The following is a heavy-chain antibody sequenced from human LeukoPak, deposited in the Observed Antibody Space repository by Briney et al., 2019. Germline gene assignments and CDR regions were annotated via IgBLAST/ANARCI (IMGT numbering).Heavy chain of an antibody. CDR1: GGSISSYY. Sequence: EPSETLSLTCTVSGGSISSYYWSWIRQPPGKGLEWIGYIYTSGSTNYNPSLKSRVTTSVDTSKNQFSLKLSSVTAADTAVYYCARHAMGSSWYYDYWGQGTLVTVSS. V-gene: IGHV4-4*09. CDR3: ARHAMGSSWYYDY. D-gene: IGHD6-13*01. J-gene: IGHJ4*02. CDR2: IYTSGST.